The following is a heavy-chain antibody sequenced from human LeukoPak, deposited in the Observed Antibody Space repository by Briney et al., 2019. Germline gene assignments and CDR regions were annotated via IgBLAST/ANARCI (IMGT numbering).Heavy chain of an antibody. V-gene: IGHV6-1*01. Sequence: SQTLSLTCAISGDSVSSNNAVWSWIRQSPSRGLEWLGRTYYRSKWYIDYAVSVKGRITINPDTSKNQFSLQLNSVAPEDTAVYYCARRRDGRIDTWGQGTLVTVSS. CDR1: GDSVSSNNAV. D-gene: IGHD5-24*01. CDR3: ARRRDGRIDT. J-gene: IGHJ5*02. CDR2: TYYRSKWYI.